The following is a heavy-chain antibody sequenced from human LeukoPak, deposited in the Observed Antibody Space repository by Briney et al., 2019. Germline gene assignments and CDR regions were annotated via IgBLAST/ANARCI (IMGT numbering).Heavy chain of an antibody. V-gene: IGHV4-59*01. CDR3: ARDRGSSWYDY. Sequence: ASETLSLTCTVSGASISSYYWTWIRQPPGKGLEWIGYIYYIGTTNYNPSLKSRVTISVDTSKNPFSQKLSSVIAADTAVYYCARDRGSSWYDYWGQGTLVTVSS. J-gene: IGHJ4*02. D-gene: IGHD6-13*01. CDR1: GASISSYY. CDR2: IYYIGTT.